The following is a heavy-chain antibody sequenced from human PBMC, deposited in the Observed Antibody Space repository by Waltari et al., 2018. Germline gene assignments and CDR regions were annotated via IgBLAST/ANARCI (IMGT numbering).Heavy chain of an antibody. CDR3: ARGRGGSYYVSYYYYMDV. D-gene: IGHD1-26*01. Sequence: QVQLQQGGAGLLKPSETLSLTCAVYGGSFSGYYWSWIRQPTGKGLEWIGEINHSGSTNYNPSLTSRVTISVDTSENPFSLKLSSVTAADTAVYYCARGRGGSYYVSYYYYMDVWGKGTTVTVSS. CDR2: INHSGST. CDR1: GGSFSGYY. J-gene: IGHJ6*03. V-gene: IGHV4-34*01.